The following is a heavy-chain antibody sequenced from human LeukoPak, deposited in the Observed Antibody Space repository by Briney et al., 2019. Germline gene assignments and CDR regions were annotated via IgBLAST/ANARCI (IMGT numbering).Heavy chain of an antibody. V-gene: IGHV4-34*01. CDR1: GGSFSGYY. J-gene: IGHJ4*02. D-gene: IGHD3-3*01. CDR2: INHSGST. CDR3: ARTFFNFWSGYYTYYFDY. Sequence: PSETLSLTCAVYGGSFSGYYWSWIRQPPGKGLEWIGEINHSGSTNYNPSLKSRVTISVDTSKNQSSLKLSSVTAADTAVYYCARTFFNFWSGYYTYYFDYWGQGTLVTVSS.